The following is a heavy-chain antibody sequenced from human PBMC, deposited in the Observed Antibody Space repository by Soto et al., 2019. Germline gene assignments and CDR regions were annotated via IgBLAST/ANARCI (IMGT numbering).Heavy chain of an antibody. Sequence: TSETLSLTCAVYGGSFSGYYWSWIRQPPGKGLEWIGEINHSGSTNYNPSLKSRVTISVDTSKNQFSLKLSSVTAADTAVYYCARIAFLCGYSYGLWDIDYWCPGTLVSVSS. D-gene: IGHD5-18*01. CDR3: ARIAFLCGYSYGLWDIDY. V-gene: IGHV4-34*01. J-gene: IGHJ4*02. CDR1: GGSFSGYY. CDR2: INHSGST.